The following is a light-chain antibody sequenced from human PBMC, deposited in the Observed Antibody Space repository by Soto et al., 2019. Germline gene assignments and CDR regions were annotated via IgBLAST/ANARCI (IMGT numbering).Light chain of an antibody. Sequence: DIQLTQSPSSLSASVGDRVTITCRASQTIDTYVNWYQYNPGTAPNVLSYAATYLQNGVPSRFSGTGSGADFTLTISSLQPEDFATYYWQQNFNFPRTFGQGTKVDIK. J-gene: IGKJ1*01. CDR2: AAT. CDR3: QQNFNFPRT. V-gene: IGKV1-39*01. CDR1: QTIDTY.